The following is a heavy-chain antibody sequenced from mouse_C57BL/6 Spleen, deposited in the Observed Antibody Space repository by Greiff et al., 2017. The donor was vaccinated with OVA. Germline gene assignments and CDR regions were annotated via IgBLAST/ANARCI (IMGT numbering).Heavy chain of an antibody. D-gene: IGHD2-3*01. J-gene: IGHJ4*01. CDR1: GYTFTDYE. CDR3: TRWLLPLAMDY. Sequence: QVQLQQSGAELVRPGASVTLSCKASGYTFTDYEMHWVKQTPVHGLEWIGAIDPETGGTAYNQKFKGKAILTADKSSSTAYMELRSLTSEDSAVYDCTRWLLPLAMDYWGQGTSVTVSS. V-gene: IGHV1-15*01. CDR2: IDPETGGT.